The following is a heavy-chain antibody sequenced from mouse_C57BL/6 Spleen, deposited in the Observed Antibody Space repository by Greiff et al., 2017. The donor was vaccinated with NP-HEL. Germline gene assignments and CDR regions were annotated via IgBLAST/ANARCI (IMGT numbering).Heavy chain of an antibody. Sequence: VQRVESGPGLVQPSQSLSITCTVSGFSLTSYGVHWVRQSPGKGLEWLGVIWRGGSTDYNAAFMSRLSITKDNSKSQVFFKMNSLQADDTAIYYCAKKGVGSSYDAMDYWGQGTSVTVSS. D-gene: IGHD1-1*01. CDR3: AKKGVGSSYDAMDY. CDR2: IWRGGST. V-gene: IGHV2-5*01. J-gene: IGHJ4*01. CDR1: GFSLTSYG.